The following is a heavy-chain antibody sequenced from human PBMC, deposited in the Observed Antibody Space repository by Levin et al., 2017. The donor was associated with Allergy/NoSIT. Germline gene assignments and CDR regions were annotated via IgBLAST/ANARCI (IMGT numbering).Heavy chain of an antibody. V-gene: IGHV3-9*01. Sequence: GGSLRLSCAASGFTFDDFAMHWVRQTPGKGLEWVSGITWNSGNIGYADSVKGRFTISRDNAKNSLYLQMNSLRTEDTALDYCAKDVGIGNYYGMDVWGQGTTVTVSS. CDR2: ITWNSGNI. CDR3: AKDVGIGNYYGMDV. J-gene: IGHJ6*02. D-gene: IGHD2-21*01. CDR1: GFTFDDFA.